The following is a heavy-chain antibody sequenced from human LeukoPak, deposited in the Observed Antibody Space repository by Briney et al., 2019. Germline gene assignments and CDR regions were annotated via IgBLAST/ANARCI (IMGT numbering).Heavy chain of an antibody. CDR1: GFTVSSNY. CDR2: IYRSGST. Sequence: GGSLRLSCAASGFTVSSNYMSWVRQAPGKGLEWVSVIYRSGSTFYADSVKGRFTISRDNSKNTLFLQMNNVRVEDTAMYYCARGGYSSGWYYFDYWGQGTLVTVSS. D-gene: IGHD6-19*01. V-gene: IGHV3-53*01. J-gene: IGHJ4*02. CDR3: ARGGYSSGWYYFDY.